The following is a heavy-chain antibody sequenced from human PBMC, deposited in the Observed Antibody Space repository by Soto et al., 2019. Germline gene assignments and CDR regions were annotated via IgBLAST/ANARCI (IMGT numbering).Heavy chain of an antibody. J-gene: IGHJ4*02. D-gene: IGHD2-8*01. Sequence: ASVKVSCKASGYTFTSYGISWVRQAPGQGLEWMGWISAYNGNTNYAQKLQGRVTMTTDTSTSTAYMELRSLRSDDTAVYYCARPQYCTNGVCYLFDYWGQGTLVTVSS. V-gene: IGHV1-18*01. CDR2: ISAYNGNT. CDR3: ARPQYCTNGVCYLFDY. CDR1: GYTFTSYG.